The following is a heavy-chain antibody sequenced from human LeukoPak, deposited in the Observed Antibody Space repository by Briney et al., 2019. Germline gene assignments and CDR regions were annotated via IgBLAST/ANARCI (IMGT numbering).Heavy chain of an antibody. CDR3: AKEGWETTYYYDSSGSYTFDY. D-gene: IGHD3-22*01. Sequence: GGSLRLSCAASGFTFSSYEMDWVRQAPGKGLEWVSYISSSGSTRHYADSVKGRFTISRDNAKNSLYLQMNSLRAEDTAVYYCAKEGWETTYYYDSSGSYTFDYWGQGTLVTVSS. CDR1: GFTFSSYE. CDR2: ISSSGSTR. V-gene: IGHV3-48*03. J-gene: IGHJ4*02.